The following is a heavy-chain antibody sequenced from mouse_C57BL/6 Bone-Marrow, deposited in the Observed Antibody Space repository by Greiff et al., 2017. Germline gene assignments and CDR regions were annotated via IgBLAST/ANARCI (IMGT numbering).Heavy chain of an antibody. CDR1: GFTFSSYG. CDR3: ARPHYYGSSPWFAY. D-gene: IGHD1-1*01. V-gene: IGHV5-6*01. J-gene: IGHJ3*01. Sequence: EVMLVESGGDLVKPGGSLKLSCAASGFTFSSYGMSWVRQTPDKRLEWVATISSGGSYTYYPDSVKGRFTISRDNAKNTLYLQMSSLKTEDTAMYYCARPHYYGSSPWFAYWGQGTLVTVSA. CDR2: ISSGGSYT.